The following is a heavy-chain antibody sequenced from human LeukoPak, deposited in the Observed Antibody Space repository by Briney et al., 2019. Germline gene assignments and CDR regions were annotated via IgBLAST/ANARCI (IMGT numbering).Heavy chain of an antibody. Sequence: GGSLRLSCAASGFTFSSYVMSWVRQAPGKGLEWVSTITSGGSTYYADSVKGRFTISRDNSKNMLHLQMKSLGAEDTAVYYCATRGTTATKYFEHWGQGTLVTVSS. V-gene: IGHV3-23*01. CDR3: ATRGTTATKYFEH. J-gene: IGHJ4*02. D-gene: IGHD1-1*01. CDR1: GFTFSSYV. CDR2: ITSGGST.